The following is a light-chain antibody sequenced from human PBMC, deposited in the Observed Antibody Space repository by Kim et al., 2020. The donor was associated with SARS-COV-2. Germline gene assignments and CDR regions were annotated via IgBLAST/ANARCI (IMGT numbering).Light chain of an antibody. CDR2: YDS. Sequence: SYELTQPPSVSVAPGKTAWITCGGNNIGSKSVHWYQQKPGQAPVLVIYYDSDRPSGIPERFSGSNSGNTATLTISRVESGDEADYSCQVWDSSSDHWVFGGGTQLTVL. CDR3: QVWDSSSDHWV. V-gene: IGLV3-21*04. CDR1: NIGSKS. J-gene: IGLJ3*02.